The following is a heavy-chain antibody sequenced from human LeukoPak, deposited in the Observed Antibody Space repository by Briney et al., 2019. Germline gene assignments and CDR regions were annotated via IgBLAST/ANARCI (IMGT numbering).Heavy chain of an antibody. CDR3: ARAKELVVPAASWFDP. J-gene: IGHJ5*02. V-gene: IGHV1-2*02. D-gene: IGHD2-2*01. CDR2: INPNSGGT. CDR1: GGTFSSYA. Sequence: GASVKVSCKASGGTFSSYAISWVRQAPGQGLEWMGWINPNSGGTNYAQKFQGRVTMTRDTSISTAYMELSRLRSDDTAVYYCARAKELVVPAASWFDPWGQGTLVTVSS.